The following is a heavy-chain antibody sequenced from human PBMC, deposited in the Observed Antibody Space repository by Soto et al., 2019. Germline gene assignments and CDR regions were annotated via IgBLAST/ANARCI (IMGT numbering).Heavy chain of an antibody. CDR1: GYTFTSYD. CDR2: ISAYNGNT. J-gene: IGHJ4*02. V-gene: IGHV1-18*01. CDR3: ASPVAGKGGFDY. Sequence: ASVKVSCKASGYTFTSYDINWVRQATGQGLEWMGWISAYNGNTNYAQKLQGRVTMTTDTSTSTAYMELRSLRSDDTAVYYCASPVAGKGGFDYWGQGTLVTVSS. D-gene: IGHD6-19*01.